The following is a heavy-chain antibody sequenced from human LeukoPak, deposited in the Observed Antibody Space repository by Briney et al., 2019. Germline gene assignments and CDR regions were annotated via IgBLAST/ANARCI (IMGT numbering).Heavy chain of an antibody. CDR1: GGSISSSSYY. CDR3: ARHGGYYYYYMDV. J-gene: IGHJ6*03. D-gene: IGHD3-3*01. CDR2: IYYSGST. V-gene: IGHV4-39*01. Sequence: SETLFLTCTVSGGSISSSSYYWGWIRQPPGKGLEWIGSIYYSGSTYYNPSLKSRVTISVDTSKNQFSLKLSSVTAADTAVYYCARHGGYYYYYMDVWGKGTTVTISS.